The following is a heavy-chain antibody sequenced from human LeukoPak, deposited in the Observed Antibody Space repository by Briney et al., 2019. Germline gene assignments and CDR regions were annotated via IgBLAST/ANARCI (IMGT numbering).Heavy chain of an antibody. CDR2: VYYDGVT. J-gene: IGHJ5*02. CDR3: ARLSCSAAVGPTLPYNHFDP. V-gene: IGHV4-39*01. CDR1: GGSISSRGFF. D-gene: IGHD2-15*01. Sequence: PSETLSLTCTVSGGSISSRGFFWGWIRQPPGKGPEWIGSVYYDGVTYYNRSLKSRVTMSLDTSTNRFSLRLSSVTAADTAVYYCARLSCSAAVGPTLPYNHFDPWGQGTLVTVSS.